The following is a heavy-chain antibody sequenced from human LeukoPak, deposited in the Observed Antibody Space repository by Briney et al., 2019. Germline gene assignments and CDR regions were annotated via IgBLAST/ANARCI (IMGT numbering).Heavy chain of an antibody. D-gene: IGHD3-22*01. Sequence: GGSLRLSCAASGFTFSSYAMSWVRQAPGKGLEWVSTIGGSGGSTYYADSVKGRFTISRDNSKNTLYLQMNSLRAEDTAVYYCAKGVRITMIVVVMPFDYWGQGTLVTVSS. CDR3: AKGVRITMIVVVMPFDY. CDR2: IGGSGGST. J-gene: IGHJ4*02. CDR1: GFTFSSYA. V-gene: IGHV3-23*01.